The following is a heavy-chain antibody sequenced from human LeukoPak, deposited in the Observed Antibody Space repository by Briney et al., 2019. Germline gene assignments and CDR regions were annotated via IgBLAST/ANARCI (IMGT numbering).Heavy chain of an antibody. D-gene: IGHD5-12*01. CDR2: IYGGGNT. CDR1: GFTVSSID. CDR3: TRGSGFETGDY. Sequence: GGSLRLSCAASGFTVSSIDMSWVRQAPGKGLEWISVIYGGGNTRYYADSVKGRFTVSRDNAKNTSHLQMQSLKVEDTAIYYCTRGSGFETGDYWGQGTLVTVSS. J-gene: IGHJ4*02. V-gene: IGHV3-53*01.